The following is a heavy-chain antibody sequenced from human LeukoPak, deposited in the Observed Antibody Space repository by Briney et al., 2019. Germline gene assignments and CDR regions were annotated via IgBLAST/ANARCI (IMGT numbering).Heavy chain of an antibody. J-gene: IGHJ4*02. D-gene: IGHD6-19*01. Sequence: PGGSLRLSCAASGFTFSTYVMSWVRQAPGKGLEWVSAISGSGGSTYYADSVKGRFTISRDNSKNTLYLQMNSLRAEDTAVYYCAKATREIAVAGTFDYWGQGTLVTVSS. CDR2: ISGSGGST. CDR1: GFTFSTYV. CDR3: AKATREIAVAGTFDY. V-gene: IGHV3-23*01.